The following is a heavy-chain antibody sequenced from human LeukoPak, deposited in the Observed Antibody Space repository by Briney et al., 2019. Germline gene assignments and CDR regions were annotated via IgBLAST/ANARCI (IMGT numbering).Heavy chain of an antibody. CDR2: INPSGGST. CDR1: GYTFTSYY. V-gene: IGHV1-46*01. Sequence: ASVKVSCKASGYTFTSYYMHWVRQAPGQGLEWMGIINPSGGSTSYAQKFQGRVTMTRDMATSTDYMEVSSLTSEDTAVYYCARDNSATDNSVGDSAWWFDPWGQGTLVTVSS. CDR3: ARDNSATDNSVGDSAWWFDP. D-gene: IGHD5-12*01. J-gene: IGHJ5*02.